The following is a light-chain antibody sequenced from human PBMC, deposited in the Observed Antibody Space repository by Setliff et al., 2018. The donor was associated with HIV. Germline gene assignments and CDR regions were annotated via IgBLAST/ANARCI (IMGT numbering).Light chain of an antibody. J-gene: IGLJ1*01. CDR1: SSNIGGGYD. Sequence: QSVLTQPPPVSGAPGQRVTISCTGSSSNIGGGYDVHWYQQVPGTAPKLVIYGDVNRPSGVPDRFSGSKSGSSASLAITGLRAEDEADYYCQSYDSSLSGSLVFGTGTKVTVL. CDR2: GDV. CDR3: QSYDSSLSGSLV. V-gene: IGLV1-40*01.